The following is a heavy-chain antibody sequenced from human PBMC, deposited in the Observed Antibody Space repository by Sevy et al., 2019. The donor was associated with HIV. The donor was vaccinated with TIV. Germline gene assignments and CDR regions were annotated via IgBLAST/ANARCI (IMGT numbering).Heavy chain of an antibody. CDR1: GFTLRNYV. V-gene: IGHV3-23*01. Sequence: GGSLRLSCAASGFTLRNYVMSWVRQAPGKGLEWVSTISAGGGSTYYVDSVKGRFTISRDNSRDTLDLQMNSLRADDTAVYYCARETTSGYLPWGQGTLVTVSS. CDR3: ARETTSGYLP. CDR2: ISAGGGST. J-gene: IGHJ5*02. D-gene: IGHD3-3*01.